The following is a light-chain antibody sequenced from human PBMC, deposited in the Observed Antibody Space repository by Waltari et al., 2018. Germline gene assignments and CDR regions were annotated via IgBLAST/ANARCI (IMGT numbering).Light chain of an antibody. Sequence: ETLMTQSPATLSLTPGERATLSCRASQNVERLLAGYQQRPGQAPRLLISGAYTRAPGVPARFSGSGSGTEFTLTITSLQPEDFAHYFCQQYNNWPRTFGPGTRVEL. CDR2: GAY. V-gene: IGKV3-15*01. J-gene: IGKJ1*01. CDR1: QNVERL. CDR3: QQYNNWPRT.